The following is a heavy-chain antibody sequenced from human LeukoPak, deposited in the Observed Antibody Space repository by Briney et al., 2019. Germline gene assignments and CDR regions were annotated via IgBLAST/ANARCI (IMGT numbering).Heavy chain of an antibody. V-gene: IGHV4-59*01. CDR3: VRVIRSWFDT. Sequence: SETLSLTCSVSGDSLNNNFWTWIPQPPGQRLEWIGYIYHSGTTNYNPSLNSRVTMLIDASKNQISLKLSSVTAADTAVYYCVRVIRSWFDTWGQGTLVAVSS. J-gene: IGHJ5*02. CDR2: IYHSGTT. CDR1: GDSLNNNF.